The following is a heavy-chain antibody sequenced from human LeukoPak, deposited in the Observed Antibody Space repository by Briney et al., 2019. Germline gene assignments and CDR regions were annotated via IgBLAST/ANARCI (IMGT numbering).Heavy chain of an antibody. V-gene: IGHV4-39*01. CDR1: GGSISSSSYY. Sequence: PSETLSLTCTVSGGSISSSSYYWGWIRQPPGKGLEWIGSIYYSGSTYYNPSLKSRVTISVDTSKNQFSLKLSSVTAADPAVYYCARTDGKTGTTHFDYWGQGTLVTVSS. D-gene: IGHD1-1*01. CDR3: ARTDGKTGTTHFDY. J-gene: IGHJ4*02. CDR2: IYYSGST.